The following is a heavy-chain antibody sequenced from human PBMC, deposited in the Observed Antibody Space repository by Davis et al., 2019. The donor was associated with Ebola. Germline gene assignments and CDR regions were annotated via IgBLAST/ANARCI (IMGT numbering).Heavy chain of an antibody. CDR3: ARRPLGGNWFDP. J-gene: IGHJ5*02. CDR2: IRSKANSYAT. V-gene: IGHV3-73*01. D-gene: IGHD7-27*01. CDR1: GFTFSGSA. Sequence: GESLKISCAASGFTFSGSAMHWVRQASGKGLEWVGRIRSKANSYATAYAASVKGRFTISRDDSKNTAYLQMNSLKTEDTAVYYCARRPLGGNWFDPWGQGTLVTVSS.